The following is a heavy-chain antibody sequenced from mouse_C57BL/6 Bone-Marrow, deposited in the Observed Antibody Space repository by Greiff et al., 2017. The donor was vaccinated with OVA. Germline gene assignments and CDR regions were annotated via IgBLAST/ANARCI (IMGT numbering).Heavy chain of an antibody. D-gene: IGHD1-1*01. J-gene: IGHJ3*01. CDR3: AREVLRSPFAY. CDR1: GFTFSSYA. V-gene: IGHV5-4*01. CDR2: ISDGGSYT. Sequence: EVQRVESGGGLVKPGGSLKLSCAASGFTFSSYAMSWVRQTPEKRLEWVATISDGGSYTYYPDNVKGRFTISRDNAKNNLYLQMSHLKSEDTAMYYCAREVLRSPFAYWGQGTLVTVSA.